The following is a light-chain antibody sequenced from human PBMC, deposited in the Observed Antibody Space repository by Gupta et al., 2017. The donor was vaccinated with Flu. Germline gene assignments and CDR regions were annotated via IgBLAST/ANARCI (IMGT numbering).Light chain of an antibody. CDR2: KDT. V-gene: IGLV3-25*03. CDR3: QSADSTSTYYV. CDR1: ALPNQY. Sequence: GQTARITCSGDALPNQYVYWFQQKPGQAPALLIYKDTERPSGIPERFSASGSGTTVTLTISGAQAEDEADYYCQSADSTSTYYVFGAGTKVTVL. J-gene: IGLJ1*01.